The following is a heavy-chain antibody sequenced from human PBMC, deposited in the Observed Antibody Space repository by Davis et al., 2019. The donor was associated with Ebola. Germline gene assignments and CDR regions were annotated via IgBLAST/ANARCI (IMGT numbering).Heavy chain of an antibody. D-gene: IGHD6-13*01. CDR1: GFTSSSYE. Sequence: GGSLRLSCAASGFTSSSYEMNWVRQAPGKGLEWVSYISSSSSYTNYADSVKGRFTISRDNAKNSLYLQMTSLRAEDTAVYYCARDGGSSWGGLVYWGQGTLVTVSS. V-gene: IGHV3-21*05. CDR3: ARDGGSSWGGLVY. CDR2: ISSSSSYT. J-gene: IGHJ4*02.